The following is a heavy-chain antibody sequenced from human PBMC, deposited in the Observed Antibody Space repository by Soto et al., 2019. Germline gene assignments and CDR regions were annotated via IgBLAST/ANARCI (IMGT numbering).Heavy chain of an antibody. J-gene: IGHJ6*02. CDR1: GYTFTRYG. CDR2: ISGYNGDT. V-gene: IGHV1-18*01. CDR3: AKNGQPPYYYYGLDV. Sequence: QGHLVQSGAEVKKPGASVKVSCKASGYTFTRYGISWVRQAPGQGLEWMGWISGYNGDTNYAQNLQGRVTMTIDTSTTTAYMELRSLTSDGTAVYYCAKNGQPPYYYYGLDVWGQGTTVTVSS. D-gene: IGHD2-8*01.